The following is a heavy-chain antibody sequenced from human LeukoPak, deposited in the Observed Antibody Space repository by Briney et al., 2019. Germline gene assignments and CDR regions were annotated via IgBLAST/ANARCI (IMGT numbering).Heavy chain of an antibody. CDR1: GVTISSYY. Sequence: SETLSLTCTVSGVTISSYYWSWIRHPPGQELEWIGYMYYSGSTNSNTSLKSRVTITVDTSKNQFSLKLDSETAADTAVYFCARELKVGNTGYYFDYWGQGTLVTVSS. J-gene: IGHJ4*02. D-gene: IGHD2/OR15-2a*01. V-gene: IGHV4-59*01. CDR3: ARELKVGNTGYYFDY. CDR2: MYYSGST.